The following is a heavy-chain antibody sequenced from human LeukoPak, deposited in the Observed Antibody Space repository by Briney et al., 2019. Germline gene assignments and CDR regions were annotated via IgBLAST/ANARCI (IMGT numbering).Heavy chain of an antibody. D-gene: IGHD2-15*01. Sequence: AETLSLTCTVSGGSFSSYYWSWIRQPPGKGLEWIGYIYYSGSTNYNPSLKSRVTISVDTSNNQFSLRLNSVTAADTAVYYCAREGGEGNFDYWGQGTLLTVSS. CDR3: AREGGEGNFDY. CDR1: GGSFSSYY. V-gene: IGHV4-59*01. CDR2: IYYSGST. J-gene: IGHJ4*02.